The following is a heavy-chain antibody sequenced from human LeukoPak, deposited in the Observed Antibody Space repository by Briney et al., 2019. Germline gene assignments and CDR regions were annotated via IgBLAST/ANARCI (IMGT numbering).Heavy chain of an antibody. Sequence: GSLRLSCAASGFTFSDYWMHWVRPAPGKGLVLVSRINSDGNNIRYADSVKGRFTISRDNAKNTLYLQMSSLTPEDTAVYYCAREGALGYGHYDYWGQGTLVTVSS. CDR2: INSDGNNI. CDR1: GFTFSDYW. CDR3: AREGALGYGHYDY. J-gene: IGHJ4*02. V-gene: IGHV3-74*01. D-gene: IGHD4-17*01.